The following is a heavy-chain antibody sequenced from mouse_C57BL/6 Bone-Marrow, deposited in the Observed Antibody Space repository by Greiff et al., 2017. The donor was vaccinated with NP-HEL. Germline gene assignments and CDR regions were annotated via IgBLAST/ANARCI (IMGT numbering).Heavy chain of an antibody. J-gene: IGHJ3*01. CDR3: ARSHYGSSYWFAY. D-gene: IGHD1-1*01. CDR2: INPSSGYT. Sequence: QVQLKESGAELAKPGASVKLSCKASGYTFTSYWMHWVKQRPGQGLEWIGYINPSSGYTKYNQKFKDKATLTADKSSSTAYMQLSSLTYEDSAVYYCARSHYGSSYWFAYWGQGTLVTVSA. V-gene: IGHV1-7*01. CDR1: GYTFTSYW.